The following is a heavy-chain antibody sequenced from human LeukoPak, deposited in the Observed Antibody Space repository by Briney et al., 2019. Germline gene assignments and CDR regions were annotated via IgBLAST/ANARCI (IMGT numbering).Heavy chain of an antibody. CDR3: ARPDSSSWHFDY. Sequence: GESLKISCKGSGFSFTNYWIAWVRQMPGKGLEWMAIIYPGDSETRYSPSFLGQVTISADKSISTAYLQWSGLKASDTAMYFCARPDSSSWHFDYWGQGTLVTVSS. CDR2: IYPGDSET. V-gene: IGHV5-51*01. CDR1: GFSFTNYW. J-gene: IGHJ4*02. D-gene: IGHD6-13*01.